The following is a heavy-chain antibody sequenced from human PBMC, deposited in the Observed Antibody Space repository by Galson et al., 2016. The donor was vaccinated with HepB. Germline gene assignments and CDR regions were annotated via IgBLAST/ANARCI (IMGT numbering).Heavy chain of an antibody. V-gene: IGHV3-23*01. CDR2: ISDSGGST. CDR1: GFTFSNYA. D-gene: IGHD1/OR15-1a*01. CDR3: AKGTTLQVHFGYFDH. J-gene: IGHJ4*02. Sequence: SLRLSCAASGFTFSNYAMSWVRQAPGKGLEWVSGISDSGGSTYFADSMMGRFTISRDNSKNTLYLQMDSLRVDDTAVYYCAKGTTLQVHFGYFDHWGQGTLVTVSS.